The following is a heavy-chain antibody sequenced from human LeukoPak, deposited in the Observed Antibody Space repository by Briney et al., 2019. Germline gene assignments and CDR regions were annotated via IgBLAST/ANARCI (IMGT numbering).Heavy chain of an antibody. J-gene: IGHJ4*02. D-gene: IGHD2-15*01. CDR1: GYTFTGYY. CDR3: ARVYCSGGSCYTLDY. V-gene: IGHV1-46*01. Sequence: VASVKVSCKASGYTFTGYYMHWVRQAPGQGLERMGIINPSGGSTSYAQKFQGRVTMTRDTSTSTVYMELSSLRSEDTAVYYCARVYCSGGSCYTLDYWGQGTLVTVSS. CDR2: INPSGGST.